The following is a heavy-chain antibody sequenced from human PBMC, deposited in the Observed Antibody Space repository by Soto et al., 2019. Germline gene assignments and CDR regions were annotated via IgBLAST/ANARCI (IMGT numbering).Heavy chain of an antibody. J-gene: IGHJ4*02. Sequence: ASVKVSCKASGYTFTSYDINWVRQATGQGLEWMGWMNPNSGNTGYAQKFQGRVTVTRNTSISTAYMELSSLRSEDTAVYYCARMLQPPYYYDSSGYYLDYWGQGTLVTVSS. CDR2: MNPNSGNT. V-gene: IGHV1-8*01. D-gene: IGHD3-22*01. CDR3: ARMLQPPYYYDSSGYYLDY. CDR1: GYTFTSYD.